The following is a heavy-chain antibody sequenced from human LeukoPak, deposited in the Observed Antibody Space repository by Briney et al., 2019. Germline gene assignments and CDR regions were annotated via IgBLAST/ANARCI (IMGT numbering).Heavy chain of an antibody. CDR1: GFSFSSYT. CDR2: IIGTSEM. CDR3: TRAIIVALGTGPFDI. J-gene: IGHJ3*02. V-gene: IGHV3-21*06. D-gene: IGHD6-13*01. Sequence: GGSMRLSCAASGFSFSSYTMNWVRLAPGRGLEWVSSIIGTSEMHYADSVKGRFTVSRDNDKNSLFLQLYCLSVEDTAVYYCTRAIIVALGTGPFDIWGQGTVVTVSS.